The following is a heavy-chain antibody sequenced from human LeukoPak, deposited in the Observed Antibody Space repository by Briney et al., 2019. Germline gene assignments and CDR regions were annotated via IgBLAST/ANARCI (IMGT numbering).Heavy chain of an antibody. J-gene: IGHJ4*02. CDR3: ARRDVLLWFGEFYREYYFDY. CDR2: INHSGST. Sequence: TSETLSLTCAVYGGSFSGYYWSWIRQPPGKGLEWIGEINHSGSTNYNPSLRSRVTISIDMSKNQFSLKMTSVTAADTAVYYCARRDVLLWFGEFYREYYFDYWGQGTLVTVSS. V-gene: IGHV4-34*01. D-gene: IGHD3-10*01. CDR1: GGSFSGYY.